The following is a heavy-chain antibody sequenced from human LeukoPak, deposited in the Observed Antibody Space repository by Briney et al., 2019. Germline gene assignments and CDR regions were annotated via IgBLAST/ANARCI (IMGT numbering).Heavy chain of an antibody. D-gene: IGHD2-21*01. V-gene: IGHV3-23*01. CDR1: GFTFSSYA. CDR3: AKAPVTSCRGAYCYPFDS. CDR2: ISGSGGST. J-gene: IGHJ4*02. Sequence: PGGSLRLSCAASGFTFSSYAMSWVRQAPGKGLEWVSAISGSGGSTYYADSVRGRFTISRDNSKNTLYLQMNGLRAEDAAVYFCAKAPVTSCRGAYCYPFDSWGQGTLVTVSS.